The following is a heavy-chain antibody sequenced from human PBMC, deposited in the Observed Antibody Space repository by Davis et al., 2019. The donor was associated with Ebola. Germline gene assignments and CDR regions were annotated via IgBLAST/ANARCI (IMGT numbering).Heavy chain of an antibody. CDR3: ARDRGWDGAAFDI. CDR2: ISSSSSYT. D-gene: IGHD3-10*01. V-gene: IGHV3-21*01. CDR1: GFTFSTYS. Sequence: GGSLRLSCAASGFTFSTYSMNWVRQAPGKGLEWVSSISSSSSYTYYADSVKGRFTISRDNAKNSLYLQMNSLRAEDTAVYYCARDRGWDGAAFDIWGQGTMVTVSS. J-gene: IGHJ3*02.